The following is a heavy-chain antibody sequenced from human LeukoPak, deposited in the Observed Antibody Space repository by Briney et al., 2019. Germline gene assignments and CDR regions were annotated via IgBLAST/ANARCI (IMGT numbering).Heavy chain of an antibody. V-gene: IGHV5-51*01. Sequence: GESLKISRKGSGYSFTSYWIGWVRQMPGKGLEWMGIIYPGDSDTRYSPSFQGQVTISADKSISTAYLQWSSLKASDTAMYYCARQKKYYYDSSGYYLKNAFDIWGQGTMVTVSS. CDR2: IYPGDSDT. D-gene: IGHD3-22*01. J-gene: IGHJ3*02. CDR1: GYSFTSYW. CDR3: ARQKKYYYDSSGYYLKNAFDI.